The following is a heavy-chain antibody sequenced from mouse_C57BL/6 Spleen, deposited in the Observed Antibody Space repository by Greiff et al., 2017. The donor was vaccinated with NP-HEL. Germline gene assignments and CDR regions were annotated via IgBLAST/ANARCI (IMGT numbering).Heavy chain of an antibody. D-gene: IGHD2-5*01. CDR3: TRAYYSNGYFDV. V-gene: IGHV1-15*01. J-gene: IGHJ1*03. CDR1: GYTFTDYE. Sequence: QVQLKESGAELVRPGASVTLSCKASGYTFTDYEMHWVKQTPVHGLEWIGAIDPETGGTAYNQKFKGKAILTADKSSSTAYMELRSLTSEDSAVYYCTRAYYSNGYFDVWGTGTTVTVSS. CDR2: IDPETGGT.